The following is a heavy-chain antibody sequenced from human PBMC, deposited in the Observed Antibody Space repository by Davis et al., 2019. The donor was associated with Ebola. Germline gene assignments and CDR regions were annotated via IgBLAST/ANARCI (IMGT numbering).Heavy chain of an antibody. V-gene: IGHV4-59*04. D-gene: IGHD3-22*01. CDR1: GFTFSRYSMN. J-gene: IGHJ4*02. CDR2: FYYSGIT. Sequence: ESLKISCAASGFTFSRYSMNWVRQAPGKGLEWIGSFYYSGITFYNPSLKSRLIVSVDPSRNQFSLKLNSVTAADTAVYYCAAVRQTHDSSGYSQPFDYWGQGSLVSVSS. CDR3: AAVRQTHDSSGYSQPFDY.